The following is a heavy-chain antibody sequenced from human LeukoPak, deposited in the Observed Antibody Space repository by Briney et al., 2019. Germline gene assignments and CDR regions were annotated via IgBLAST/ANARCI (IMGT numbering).Heavy chain of an antibody. D-gene: IGHD2/OR15-2a*01. CDR3: ARGLSY. CDR1: GGSFSGYY. Sequence: SETLSLTCAVYGGSFSGYYWSWIRQPPGKGLEWIGEINHSGSTNYNPSLKSRVTISVDTSKNQFPLKLSYVTAADPAEYYCARGLSYWGQGTGVSVFS. V-gene: IGHV4-34*01. J-gene: IGHJ4*02. CDR2: INHSGST.